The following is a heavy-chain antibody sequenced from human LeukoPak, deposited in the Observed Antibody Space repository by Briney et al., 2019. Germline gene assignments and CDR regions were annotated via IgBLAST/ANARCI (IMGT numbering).Heavy chain of an antibody. V-gene: IGHV3-53*01. CDR2: INSDNT. CDR3: ARRAGAYSHPYDY. CDR1: GFTVSSNS. D-gene: IGHD4/OR15-4a*01. Sequence: TGGSLRLSCTVSGFTVSSNSMSCVRQPPGKGLEWVSFINSDNTNYAHSVKGRFTMTRDNSKNTVYLEMNSLRAEDTAVYYCARRAGAYSHPYDYWGQGTLVTVSS. J-gene: IGHJ4*02.